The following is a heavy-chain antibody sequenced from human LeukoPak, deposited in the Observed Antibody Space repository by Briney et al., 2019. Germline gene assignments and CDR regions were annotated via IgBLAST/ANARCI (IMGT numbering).Heavy chain of an antibody. V-gene: IGHV4-59*01. CDR2: IYYSGST. Sequence: SETLSLTCTVSGGSISSYYWGWIRQPPGKGLEWIGYIYYSGSTNYNPSLKSRVTISVDTSKNQFSLKLSSVTAADTAVYYCARGEMATTDLDYWGQGTLVTVSS. D-gene: IGHD5-24*01. CDR3: ARGEMATTDLDY. CDR1: GGSISSYY. J-gene: IGHJ4*02.